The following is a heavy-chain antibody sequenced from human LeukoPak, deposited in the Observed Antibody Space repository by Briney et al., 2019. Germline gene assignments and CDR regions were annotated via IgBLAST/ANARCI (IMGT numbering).Heavy chain of an antibody. V-gene: IGHV3-48*01. CDR1: GFTFSSYG. D-gene: IGHD6-19*01. CDR3: ARDQEQWLGGYFDY. CDR2: ISSSSSTI. J-gene: IGHJ4*02. Sequence: QTGGSLRLSCAASGFTFSSYGMPWVRQAPGKGLEWVSYISSSSSTIYYADSVKGRFTISRDNAKNSLYLQMNSLRAEDTAVYYCARDQEQWLGGYFDYWGQGTLVTVSS.